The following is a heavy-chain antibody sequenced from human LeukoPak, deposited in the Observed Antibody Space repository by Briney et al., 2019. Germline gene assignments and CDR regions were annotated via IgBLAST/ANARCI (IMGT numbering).Heavy chain of an antibody. J-gene: IGHJ5*02. V-gene: IGHV3-48*03. CDR3: ARGGYSDTSASDMT. Sequence: GGSLRLSCAASGFTFSTYEMNWVRQAPGKGLEWVSYISGSGTTIYYADSVKGRFTISRDNAKNSLYLQMNSLRAEDTAVYYCARGGYSDTSASDMTWGQGTLVTVSS. D-gene: IGHD3-22*01. CDR2: ISGSGTTI. CDR1: GFTFSTYE.